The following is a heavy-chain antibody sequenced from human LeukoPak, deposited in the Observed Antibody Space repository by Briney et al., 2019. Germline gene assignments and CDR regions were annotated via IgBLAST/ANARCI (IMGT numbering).Heavy chain of an antibody. D-gene: IGHD3-10*01. CDR2: IDWDDDK. CDR3: ARIQYYGSGTKPFDY. V-gene: IGHV2-70*01. CDR1: GFSLSTSGMC. J-gene: IGHJ4*02. Sequence: FGPALVKPTQTLTPTCTFSGFSLSTSGMCVSWIRQPPGKALEWLALIDWDDDKYYSTSLKTRLTISKDTSKNQVVLTMTNMDPVDTATYYCARIQYYGSGTKPFDYWGQGTLVTVSS.